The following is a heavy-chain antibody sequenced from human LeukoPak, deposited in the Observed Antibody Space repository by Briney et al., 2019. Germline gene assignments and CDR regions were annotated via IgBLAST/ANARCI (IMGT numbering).Heavy chain of an antibody. CDR2: IIPIFGTA. D-gene: IGHD2-2*01. J-gene: IGHJ4*02. V-gene: IGHV1-69*05. CDR1: GGTFSSSA. CDR3: ARDWGYCSSTSCYDGDY. Sequence: GSSVKVSCKTSGGTFSSSAISWVRQAPGQGLEWMGGIIPIFGTANYAQKFQGRVTMTRDTSTSTVYMELSSLRSEDTAVYYCARDWGYCSSTSCYDGDYWGQGTLVTVSS.